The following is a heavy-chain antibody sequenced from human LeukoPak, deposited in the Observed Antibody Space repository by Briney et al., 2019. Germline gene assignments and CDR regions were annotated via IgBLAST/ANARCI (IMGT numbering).Heavy chain of an antibody. D-gene: IGHD2-2*01. V-gene: IGHV4-34*01. CDR3: ARDLQLRGFDY. Sequence: PSETLSLTCAVYGGSFSGYYWSWIRQPPGEGLEWIGEINHSGSTNYNPSLKSRVTISVDTSKNQFSLKLSSVTAADTAVYYCARDLQLRGFDYWGQGTLVTVSS. J-gene: IGHJ4*02. CDR1: GGSFSGYY. CDR2: INHSGST.